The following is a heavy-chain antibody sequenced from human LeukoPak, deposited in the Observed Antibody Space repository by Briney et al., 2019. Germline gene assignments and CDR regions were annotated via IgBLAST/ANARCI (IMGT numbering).Heavy chain of an antibody. CDR3: ARVLQVEYYFDY. D-gene: IGHD4-11*01. CDR2: IKQDGSEK. J-gene: IGHJ4*02. Sequence: PGGSLRLSCAASGFTFSSYSMSWVRQAPGKGLEWVANIKQDGSEKYYVDSVKGRFTISRDNAKNSLYLQMNSLRAEDTAVYYCARVLQVEYYFDYWGQGTLVTVSS. CDR1: GFTFSSYS. V-gene: IGHV3-7*01.